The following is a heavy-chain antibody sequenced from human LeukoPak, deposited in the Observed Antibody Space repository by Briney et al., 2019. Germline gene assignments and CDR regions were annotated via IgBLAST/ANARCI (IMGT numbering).Heavy chain of an antibody. D-gene: IGHD2-2*01. CDR3: DTSLRGYCSRTTCPNPDY. CDR2: INHSGST. CDR1: GGSFSGYY. Sequence: SETLSLTCAVYGGSFSGYYWSWIRQPPAKGLEGIGEINHSGSTNYNPSLKSRVTISVDPSKNQFPLKLSSVPAAVTAVYHCDTSLRGYCSRTTCPNPDYWGQRSLVTVSS. J-gene: IGHJ4*02. V-gene: IGHV4-34*01.